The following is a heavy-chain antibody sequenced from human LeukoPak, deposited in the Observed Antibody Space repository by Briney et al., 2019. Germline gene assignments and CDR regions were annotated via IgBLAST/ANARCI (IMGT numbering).Heavy chain of an antibody. V-gene: IGHV4-39*07. CDR3: AREGESYYDFWSGYPGGASDI. J-gene: IGHJ3*02. Sequence: SETLSFTWNVSGGSISSSSYYWGWIRQPPGKGLEWIVGIYYSGSTYYNPSLKSRVTISVDTSKNQFSLKLSSVTAADTAVYYCAREGESYYDFWSGYPGGASDIWGQGTMVTVSS. D-gene: IGHD3-3*01. CDR1: GGSISSSSYY. CDR2: IYYSGST.